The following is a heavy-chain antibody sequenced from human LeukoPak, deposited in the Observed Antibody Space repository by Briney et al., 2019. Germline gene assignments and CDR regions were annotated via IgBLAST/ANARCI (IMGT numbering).Heavy chain of an antibody. Sequence: GGSLRLSCAASGFTVSSNYMSWVRQAPGKGLEWVSSISSSSSYIYYADSVKGRFTISRDNAKNSLYLQMNSLRAEDTAVYYCARDETHNYYDSSGYWSYWGQGTLVTVSS. D-gene: IGHD3-22*01. CDR1: GFTVSSNY. V-gene: IGHV3-21*01. J-gene: IGHJ4*02. CDR2: ISSSSSYI. CDR3: ARDETHNYYDSSGYWSY.